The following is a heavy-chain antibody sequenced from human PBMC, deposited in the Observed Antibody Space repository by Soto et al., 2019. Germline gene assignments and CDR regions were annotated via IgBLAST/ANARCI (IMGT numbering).Heavy chain of an antibody. CDR2: IWYDGTQK. J-gene: IGHJ4*02. CDR1: GFTFNTYS. D-gene: IGHD4-17*01. CDR3: ARAGGTTVTGLWHFDS. Sequence: PGGSLRLSCEASGFTFNTYSMHWVRQLPGKGLEWLAAIWYDGTQKYYADSVKGRFIISRDNSKKTLYLEMNSLRAEDTAVYYCARAGGTTVTGLWHFDSWGQGTLVTVSS. V-gene: IGHV3-33*01.